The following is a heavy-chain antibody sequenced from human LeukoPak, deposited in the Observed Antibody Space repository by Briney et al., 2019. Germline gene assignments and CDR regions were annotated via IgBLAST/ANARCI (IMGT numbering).Heavy chain of an antibody. V-gene: IGHV1-2*02. CDR3: ATTGGDIYYYYMDV. Sequence: ASVKVSCKASGYTFTGYYMHWVRQAPGQGLEWMGWINPNSGGTNYAQKFQDRVTITADESTSTTYMELSSLKSEDTAVYYCATTGGDIYYYYMDVWGKGTTVTISS. J-gene: IGHJ6*03. CDR1: GYTFTGYY. CDR2: INPNSGGT. D-gene: IGHD3-16*01.